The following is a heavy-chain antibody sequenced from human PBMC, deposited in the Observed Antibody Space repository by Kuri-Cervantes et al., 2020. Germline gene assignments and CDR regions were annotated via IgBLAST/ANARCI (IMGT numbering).Heavy chain of an antibody. Sequence: GESLKISCAASGFTFSSYWMHWVRQAPGKGLEWVSRINSDGSSTSYADSVKGRFTISRDNAKNSLYLQMNSLRTEDTAVYYCARESGRLEISLGWGGYSYMDVWGKGTTVTVSS. V-gene: IGHV3-74*01. D-gene: IGHD3-10*01. J-gene: IGHJ6*03. CDR3: ARESGRLEISLGWGGYSYMDV. CDR2: INSDGSST. CDR1: GFTFSSYW.